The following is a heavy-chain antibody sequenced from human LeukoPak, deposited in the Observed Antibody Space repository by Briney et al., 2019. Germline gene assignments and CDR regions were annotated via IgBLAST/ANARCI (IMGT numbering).Heavy chain of an antibody. CDR1: GFTFSSYA. CDR2: ISHDGSNK. Sequence: PGGSLRLSCAASGFTFSSYAMHWVRQAPGKGLEWVAVISHDGSNKYYADSVKGRFTISRDNSKNTLYLQMNSLRAEDTAVYYCARSDCGGDCYEYYYYGMDVWGQGTTVTVSS. CDR3: ARSDCGGDCYEYYYYGMDV. J-gene: IGHJ6*02. D-gene: IGHD2-21*02. V-gene: IGHV3-30-3*01.